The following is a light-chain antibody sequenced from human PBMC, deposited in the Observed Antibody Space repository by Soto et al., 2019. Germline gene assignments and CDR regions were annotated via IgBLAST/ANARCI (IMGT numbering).Light chain of an antibody. Sequence: DIQITQSPSSLSASVGDRVTITCRASQNIRTYVNWYQQRPGKAPKLLIYAASNLQSGVPSRFSGSGSGTDFTLSISRLQPEDFATYTCQQTYTSPQTFGRGTKVDI. CDR3: QQTYTSPQT. J-gene: IGKJ1*01. CDR2: AAS. V-gene: IGKV1-39*01. CDR1: QNIRTY.